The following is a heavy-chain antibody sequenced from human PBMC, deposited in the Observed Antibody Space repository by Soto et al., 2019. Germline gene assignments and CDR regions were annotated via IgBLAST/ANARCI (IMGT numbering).Heavy chain of an antibody. Sequence: MDLTCAVSGGSVCISSDYLSWIRQPPGKGLEWIGSIYYSGSTYYNPYLKSRVTISVDTSKNQFSLKLSSVTAADTAVYYCARVDYYYYGMDVGDQGSTVTVS. CDR2: IYYSGST. J-gene: IGHJ6*02. CDR3: ARVDYYYYGMDV. V-gene: IGHV4-39*01. CDR1: GGSVCISSDY.